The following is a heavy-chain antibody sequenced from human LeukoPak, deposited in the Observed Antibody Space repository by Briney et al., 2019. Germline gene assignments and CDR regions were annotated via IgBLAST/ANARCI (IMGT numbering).Heavy chain of an antibody. V-gene: IGHV1-2*02. J-gene: IGHJ5*02. CDR2: INPNSGGT. CDR1: GYSFTNYD. D-gene: IGHD3-10*01. Sequence: ASVKVSCKASGYSFTNYDINWVRQATGQGLEWMGWINPNSGGTNYAQKFQGRVTMTRDTSISTAYMELSRLRSDDTAVYYCARGGTMVLDWFDPWGQGTLVTVSS. CDR3: ARGGTMVLDWFDP.